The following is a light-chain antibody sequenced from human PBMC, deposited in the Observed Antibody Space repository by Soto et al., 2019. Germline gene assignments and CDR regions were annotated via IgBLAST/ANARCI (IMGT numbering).Light chain of an antibody. CDR2: DVS. CDR1: SSEVGGYNY. Sequence: QSALTQPRSVSGSPGQSVTISCTGTSSEVGGYNYVSWYQQHPGKAPKLMIYDVSKRPSGVPDRFSGSKSGNTASLTISGLHAEDEADYSCCSYAGSYVVFGGGTKLTVL. CDR3: CSYAGSYVV. J-gene: IGLJ2*01. V-gene: IGLV2-11*01.